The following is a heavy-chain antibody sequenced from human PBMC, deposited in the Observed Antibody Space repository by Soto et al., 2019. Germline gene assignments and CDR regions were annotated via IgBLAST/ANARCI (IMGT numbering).Heavy chain of an antibody. J-gene: IGHJ4*02. D-gene: IGHD6-19*01. CDR1: GFIFSSYS. CDR3: ARVSGGQWLADFDC. CDR2: ISGSSTYI. Sequence: EVQLVESGGGLVKPGGSLRLSCAASGFIFSSYSINWVRQAPGKGLEWVSSISGSSTYIYYADSVKGRFTISRDNAKKALYLKMNSLRAEDTAVYYCARVSGGQWLADFDCWGQGTLVTVSS. V-gene: IGHV3-21*01.